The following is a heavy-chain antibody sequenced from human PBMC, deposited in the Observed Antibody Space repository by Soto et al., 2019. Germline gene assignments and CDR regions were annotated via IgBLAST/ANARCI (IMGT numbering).Heavy chain of an antibody. V-gene: IGHV2-5*02. D-gene: IGHD2-21*02. CDR1: GLSLRTTGVG. J-gene: IGHJ6*02. CDR3: VQSRCGGDCLEIYSSHAYNGLDV. CDR2: RYWDDDK. Sequence: QVTLKESGPTLVKPTQTLTLTCTVSGLSLRTTGVGVGWVRQPPGKALECLALRYWDDDKRYSPSLRSRLTIAKDISEKQVVLTMTNMDTVDTATYYCVQSRCGGDCLEIYSSHAYNGLDVWGQGTTVTVSS.